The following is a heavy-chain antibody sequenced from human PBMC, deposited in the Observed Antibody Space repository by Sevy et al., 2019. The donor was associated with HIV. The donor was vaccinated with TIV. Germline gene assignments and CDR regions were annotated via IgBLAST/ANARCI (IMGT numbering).Heavy chain of an antibody. Sequence: GGSLRLSCAASGFTLSSYGMHWVRQAPGKGLEWVAVIRYDGSNKYYADSVKGRFTISRDNSKNTLYLQMNSLRAEDTAVFYCGRDREMGNYYDSSGSIDYWGQGTLVTVSS. CDR2: IRYDGSNK. V-gene: IGHV3-33*01. CDR3: GRDREMGNYYDSSGSIDY. CDR1: GFTLSSYG. D-gene: IGHD3-22*01. J-gene: IGHJ4*02.